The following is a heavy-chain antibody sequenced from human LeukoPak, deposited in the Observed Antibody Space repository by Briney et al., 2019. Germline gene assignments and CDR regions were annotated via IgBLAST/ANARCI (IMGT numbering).Heavy chain of an antibody. D-gene: IGHD3-22*01. CDR1: GFTFGNAW. CDR3: TTQHYYYDSSGYNY. CDR2: IKSKTDGGTT. V-gene: IGHV3-15*01. Sequence: GGSLRLSCAASGFTFGNAWMSWVRQAPGKGLEWVGRIKSKTDGGTTDYAAPVKGRFTISRDDSKNTLYLQMNSLKTEDTAVYYCTTQHYYYDSSGYNYWGQGTLVTVSS. J-gene: IGHJ4*02.